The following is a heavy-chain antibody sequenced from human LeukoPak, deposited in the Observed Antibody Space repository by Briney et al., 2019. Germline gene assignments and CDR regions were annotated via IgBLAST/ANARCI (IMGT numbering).Heavy chain of an antibody. CDR3: ARGSRSFDWLRSYFDF. J-gene: IGHJ4*02. V-gene: IGHV1-69-2*01. CDR1: GSPFNDYY. D-gene: IGHD3-9*01. CDR2: VDLEDGDT. Sequence: VKISCKASGSPFNDYYIHWVQQAPGKGLEWTGRVDLEDGDTIYAEKFQGRVTITADTSTDTAYMDLSSLRSFDTAVYYCARGSRSFDWLRSYFDFWGQGTLVSVPS.